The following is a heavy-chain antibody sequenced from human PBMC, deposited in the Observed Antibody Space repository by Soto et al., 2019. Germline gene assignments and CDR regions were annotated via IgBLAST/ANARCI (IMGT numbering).Heavy chain of an antibody. V-gene: IGHV3-23*01. CDR2: ISGSGGST. D-gene: IGHD6-13*01. CDR3: AKDRRYSRSWYGH. J-gene: IGHJ4*02. CDR1: GFTFSSYA. Sequence: GGSLRLSCAASGFTFSSYAMSWVRQAPGKGLEWVSAISGSGGSTYYADSVKGRFTIPRDNSKNTLYLQMNSLRAEDTAVYYCAKDRRYSRSWYGHWGPGTLLTVSS.